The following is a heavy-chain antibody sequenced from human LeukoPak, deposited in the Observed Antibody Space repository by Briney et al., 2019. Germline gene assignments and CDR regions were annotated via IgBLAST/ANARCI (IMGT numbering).Heavy chain of an antibody. CDR3: ARELNSYYDFWSGYLSYYYYGMDV. Sequence: PGRSLRLSCAASGFTFSSYGMHWVRQAPGKGLEWVAVIWYDGSNKYYADSVKGRFTISRDNSKNTLYLQMNSLRAEDTAVYYCARELNSYYDFWSGYLSYYYYGMDVWGQGTTVTVSS. CDR1: GFTFSSYG. CDR2: IWYDGSNK. D-gene: IGHD3-3*01. J-gene: IGHJ6*02. V-gene: IGHV3-33*01.